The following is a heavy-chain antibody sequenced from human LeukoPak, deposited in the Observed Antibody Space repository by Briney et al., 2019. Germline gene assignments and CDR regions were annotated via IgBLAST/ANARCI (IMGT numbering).Heavy chain of an antibody. V-gene: IGHV4-4*07. CDR3: ARDLGRSSYYYDSSGYRWLAFDI. CDR2: IYTNAST. CDR1: GGSISHYY. J-gene: IGHJ3*02. Sequence: SETLSLTCTVSGGSISHYYWSWIRQPAGKGLEWIGRIYTNASTNYNPSLKSRVTMSVDTSKNQFSLKLSSVTAADTAVYYCARDLGRSSYYYDSSGYRWLAFDIWGQGAMVTVSS. D-gene: IGHD3-22*01.